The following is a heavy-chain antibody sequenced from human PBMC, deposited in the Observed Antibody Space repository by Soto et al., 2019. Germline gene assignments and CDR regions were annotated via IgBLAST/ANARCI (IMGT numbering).Heavy chain of an antibody. Sequence: GGSLRLSGVASGFNFSDHYMNWIRQAPGKGLEWVEYISVSSRYTNFAAPVKGRFTLSTDNAKNSLSLQMNSLRAEDTAVYYCARHTSGWHYYDYWGQGT. D-gene: IGHD6-19*01. CDR2: ISVSSRYT. J-gene: IGHJ4*02. V-gene: IGHV3-11*06. CDR3: ARHTSGWHYYDY. CDR1: GFNFSDHY.